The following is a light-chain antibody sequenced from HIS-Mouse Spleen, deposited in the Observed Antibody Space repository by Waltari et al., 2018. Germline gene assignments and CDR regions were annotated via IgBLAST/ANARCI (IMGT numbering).Light chain of an antibody. CDR3: SSYTSSSTEV. CDR2: DVS. J-gene: IGLJ2*01. V-gene: IGLV2-14*03. CDR1: SRDVGGYTH. Sequence: QSALTQPASVSGSPGQSITISCTGTSRDVGGYTHVSWYQQHPGKAPKLMIYDVSNRPSGVSNRFSGSKSGNTASLTISGLQAEDEADYYCSSYTSSSTEVFGGGTKLTVL.